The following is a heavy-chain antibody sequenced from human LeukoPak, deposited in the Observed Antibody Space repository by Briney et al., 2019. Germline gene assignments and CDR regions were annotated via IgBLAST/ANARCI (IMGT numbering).Heavy chain of an antibody. CDR2: IGSSATKI. J-gene: IGHJ1*01. CDR3: ARDSSSYYSESSGSFQH. Sequence: GGSLRLSCAASGFTFITYTMNWVRQAPGKGLEWVSSIGSSATKIYYADSVKGRFTISRDNAKSSLYLQMDSLRAEDTAVYFCARDSSSYYSESSGSFQHWGQGTLLTVSS. V-gene: IGHV3-21*01. D-gene: IGHD3-22*01. CDR1: GFTFITYT.